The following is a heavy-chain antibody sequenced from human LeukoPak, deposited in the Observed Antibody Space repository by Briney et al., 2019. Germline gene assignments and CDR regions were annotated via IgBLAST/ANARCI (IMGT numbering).Heavy chain of an antibody. J-gene: IGHJ4*02. D-gene: IGHD4-17*01. Sequence: SQTLSLTCTVSGGSISSGSYYWTWIRQPAGKPLEWIGRIYSSEPTRYNPSERTNYNPSLKSRVTISVDTSKNQFSLKLSSVTAADTAVYYCAREAPGGGVTKIFDYWGQGTLVTVSS. CDR1: GGSISSGSYY. CDR2: YSSEPTRYNPSERT. V-gene: IGHV4-61*02. CDR3: AREAPGGGVTKIFDY.